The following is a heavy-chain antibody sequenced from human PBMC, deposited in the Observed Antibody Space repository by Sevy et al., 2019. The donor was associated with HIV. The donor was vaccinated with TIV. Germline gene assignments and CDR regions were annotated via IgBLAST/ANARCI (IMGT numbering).Heavy chain of an antibody. CDR1: GFSLTTSD. CDR3: ARGRKTTEEWLEELDYYYGLDV. CDR2: VRNNGSNK. J-gene: IGHJ6*02. V-gene: IGHV3-30*02. Sequence: GGSLRLSCAASGFSLTTSDMHWVRQAPGKGLEWVAYVRNNGSNKYYANSVRDRLTISRDSPKNTLYLQMNSLRDEDTAIYYCARGRKTTEEWLEELDYYYGLDVWCQGTTVTVSS. D-gene: IGHD2-8*01.